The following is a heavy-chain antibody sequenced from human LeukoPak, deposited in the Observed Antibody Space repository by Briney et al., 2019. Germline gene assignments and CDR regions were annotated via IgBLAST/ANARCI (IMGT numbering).Heavy chain of an antibody. Sequence: PSETLSLTCTVSGGSISSYYWSWIRQPPGKGLEWIGYIYYSGSTNYNPSLKSRVAISVDTSKNQFSLKLSSVTAADTAIYYCARHIVVVPETWFDPWGQGILVTVSS. D-gene: IGHD2-15*01. CDR2: IYYSGST. V-gene: IGHV4-59*01. CDR1: GGSISSYY. CDR3: ARHIVVVPETWFDP. J-gene: IGHJ5*02.